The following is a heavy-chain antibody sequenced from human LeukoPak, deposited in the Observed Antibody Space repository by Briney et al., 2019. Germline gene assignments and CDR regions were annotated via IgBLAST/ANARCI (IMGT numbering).Heavy chain of an antibody. V-gene: IGHV1-18*01. J-gene: IGHJ6*02. Sequence: ASVKVSCKASGYTFTSYGISWVRQAPGQGLEWMGWISAYNGNTNYAQRLQGRVTMTTDTSTSTAYMELRSLRSDDTAVYYCARGETYYYDSSGPAPYGMDVWGQGTTVTVSS. D-gene: IGHD3-22*01. CDR2: ISAYNGNT. CDR1: GYTFTSYG. CDR3: ARGETYYYDSSGPAPYGMDV.